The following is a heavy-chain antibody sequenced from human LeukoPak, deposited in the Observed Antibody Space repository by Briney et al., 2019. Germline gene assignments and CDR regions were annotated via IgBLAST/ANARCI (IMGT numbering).Heavy chain of an antibody. CDR1: GFTFSSYA. CDR3: ARDSYYDNSGSFDY. Sequence: GGSLRLSCAASGFTFSSYAMSWVRQAPGKGLEWVSAISGSGGSTYYADSVKGRFTISRDNSKNTLYLQMNGLRAEDTAVYYCARDSYYDNSGSFDYWGQGTLVTVSS. CDR2: ISGSGGST. J-gene: IGHJ4*02. V-gene: IGHV3-23*01. D-gene: IGHD3-22*01.